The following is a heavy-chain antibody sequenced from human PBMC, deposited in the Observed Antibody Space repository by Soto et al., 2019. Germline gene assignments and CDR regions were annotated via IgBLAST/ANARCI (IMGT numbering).Heavy chain of an antibody. Sequence: SETLSLTCTVSGGSITSSSYYWGWIRQPPGKGLEWIGSIYYSGSTYYNPSLKSRVTISVDTSKNQFSLRLSSVTAADTAVFYCARGFPTGGYXNGNWLDHWGQGTLVT. J-gene: IGHJ5*02. CDR3: ARGFPTGGYXNGNWLDH. CDR2: IYYSGST. D-gene: IGHD1-26*01. CDR1: GGSITSSSYY. V-gene: IGHV4-39*01.